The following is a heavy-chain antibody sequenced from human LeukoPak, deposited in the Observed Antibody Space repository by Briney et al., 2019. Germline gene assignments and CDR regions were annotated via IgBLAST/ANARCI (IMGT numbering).Heavy chain of an antibody. CDR3: AKDLLPRDTNPFDY. J-gene: IGHJ4*02. D-gene: IGHD1-14*01. Sequence: GGSLRLSCAASGFTFSTYAMSWVRQAPGKGLEWVSVISAGAGSTYYADSVKGRFTISRDNSKNTLYLQMNSLRAEDTAVYYCAKDLLPRDTNPFDYWGQGTLVTVSS. CDR2: ISAGAGST. CDR1: GFTFSTYA. V-gene: IGHV3-23*01.